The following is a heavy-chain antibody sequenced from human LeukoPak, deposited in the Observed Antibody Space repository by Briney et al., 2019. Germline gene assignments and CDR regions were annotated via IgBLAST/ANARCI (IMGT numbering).Heavy chain of an antibody. CDR1: GFTFSNYG. Sequence: PGGSLRLSCAVSGFTFSNYGMSWVRQAPGKGLERVSVISSSGDSTYYADSVKGRFTISRDNSKNTLYLQMNGLRAEDTAIYYCAKDDGNNAKLLLDYWGQGTLVTVSS. V-gene: IGHV3-23*01. CDR2: ISSSGDST. D-gene: IGHD2/OR15-2a*01. CDR3: AKDDGNNAKLLLDY. J-gene: IGHJ4*02.